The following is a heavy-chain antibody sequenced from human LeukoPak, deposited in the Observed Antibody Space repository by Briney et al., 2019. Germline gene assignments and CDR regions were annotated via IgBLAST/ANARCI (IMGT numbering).Heavy chain of an antibody. V-gene: IGHV5-51*01. CDR1: GYRLTNYW. D-gene: IGHD3-10*01. CDR3: ARHIGYYYGSGENFDY. J-gene: IGHJ4*02. Sequence: RGESLKICCMGSGYRLTNYWIAWVRQMPGKCLESMGIISPGDSDTRYSPSFQRQVTISADKSISTAYLQWRSLKASDTAMYYCARHIGYYYGSGENFDYWGQGTLVTVSS. CDR2: ISPGDSDT.